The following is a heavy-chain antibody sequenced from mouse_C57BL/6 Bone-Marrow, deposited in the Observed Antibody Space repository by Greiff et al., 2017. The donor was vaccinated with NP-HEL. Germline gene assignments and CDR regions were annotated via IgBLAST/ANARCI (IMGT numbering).Heavy chain of an antibody. CDR2: ISSGGSYT. V-gene: IGHV5-6*02. D-gene: IGHD2-5*01. Sequence: EVKLEESGGDLVKPGGSLKLSCAASGFTFSSYGMSWVRQTPDKRLEWVATISSGGSYTYYPDSVKGRFTISRDKAKNTLYLQMSSLKSEDTAMYYCARYSNYGYYAMDYWGQGTSVTVSS. J-gene: IGHJ4*01. CDR1: GFTFSSYG. CDR3: ARYSNYGYYAMDY.